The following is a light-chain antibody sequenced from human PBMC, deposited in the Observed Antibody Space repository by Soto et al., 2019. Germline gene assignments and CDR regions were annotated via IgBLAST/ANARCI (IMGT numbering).Light chain of an antibody. CDR2: GAS. CDR1: QSVSSR. CDR3: QHYVERSPIT. Sequence: EIVMTQSPGTLSLSPGERATLSCRASQSVSSRLAWYQQKPGQAPMLLISGASSRATGIPDRFSGSGSGTDFTLTISRLEPEGFALYYCQHYVERSPITFGQGTRLEIK. V-gene: IGKV3-20*01. J-gene: IGKJ5*01.